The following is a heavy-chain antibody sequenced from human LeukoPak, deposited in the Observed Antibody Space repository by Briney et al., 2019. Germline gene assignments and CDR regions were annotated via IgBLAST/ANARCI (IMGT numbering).Heavy chain of an antibody. CDR3: ARDLHIVVVTATTFDY. V-gene: IGHV3-23*01. CDR2: ISGSGGST. J-gene: IGHJ4*02. CDR1: GFTFSSYS. D-gene: IGHD2-21*02. Sequence: PGGSLRLSCAASGFTFSSYSMSWVRQAPGEGLELVSAISGSGGSTYYADSVKGRFTISRDNSKNTLYLQMNSLRAEDTAVYYCARDLHIVVVTATTFDYWGQGTLVTVSS.